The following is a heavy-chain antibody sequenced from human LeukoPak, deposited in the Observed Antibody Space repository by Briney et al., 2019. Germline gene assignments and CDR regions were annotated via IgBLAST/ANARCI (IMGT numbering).Heavy chain of an antibody. CDR3: ARDGVEFYNWFDP. D-gene: IGHD2-21*01. Sequence: PGGSLRLSCAASGFIFSSYGMHWVRQAPGKGLEWVAFIRYDGSNKYYADSVKGRFTISRDNAKNTLYLQMNSLRAEDTAVYYCARDGVEFYNWFDPWGQGTLVTVSS. CDR2: IRYDGSNK. CDR1: GFIFSSYG. J-gene: IGHJ5*02. V-gene: IGHV3-30*02.